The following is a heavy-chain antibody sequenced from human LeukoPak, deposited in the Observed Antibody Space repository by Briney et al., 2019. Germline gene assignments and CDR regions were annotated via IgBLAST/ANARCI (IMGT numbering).Heavy chain of an antibody. Sequence: GGSLRLSCAASGFTFSSYSMNWVRQAPGKGLEWVSAISGSGGGTYYADSVKGRFTISRDNSKNTLYLQMNSLRAEDTAVYYCAKASYSSSPRTVDYWGQGTLVTVSS. CDR3: AKASYSSSPRTVDY. CDR2: ISGSGGGT. CDR1: GFTFSSYS. J-gene: IGHJ4*02. V-gene: IGHV3-23*01. D-gene: IGHD6-6*01.